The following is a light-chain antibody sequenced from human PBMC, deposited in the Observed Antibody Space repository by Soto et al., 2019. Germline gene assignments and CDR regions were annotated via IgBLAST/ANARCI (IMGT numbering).Light chain of an antibody. J-gene: IGKJ4*01. CDR2: WAS. Sequence: DIVMTQSPDSLAVSLGERATINCKSSQSVLYSSNNKNYLAWYQQKPGQPPKLVIYWASTRESGVPDRFSGSGSGTDFTLTISRLEPEDFAVYYCQQRTSWPTFGGGTKVDIK. CDR1: QSVLYSSNNKNY. CDR3: QQRTSWPT. V-gene: IGKV4-1*01.